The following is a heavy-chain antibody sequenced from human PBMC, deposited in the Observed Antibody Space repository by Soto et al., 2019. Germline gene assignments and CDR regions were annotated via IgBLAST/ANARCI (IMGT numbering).Heavy chain of an antibody. CDR1: GGSISSGDYY. J-gene: IGHJ5*02. Sequence: PSETLSLTCTVSGGSISSGDYYWIWIRHHPGEGLEWLGYIYKTGSTDYNASLKSRVTMSVDATKNQFSLKVTSVTAADTAVYYCARARRYTSSWFWFDPWGQGTLVTVSS. CDR2: IYKTGST. V-gene: IGHV4-31*03. D-gene: IGHD6-13*01. CDR3: ARARRYTSSWFWFDP.